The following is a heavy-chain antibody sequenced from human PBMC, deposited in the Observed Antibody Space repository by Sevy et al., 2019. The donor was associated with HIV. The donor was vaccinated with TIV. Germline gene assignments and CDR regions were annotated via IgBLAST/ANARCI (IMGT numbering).Heavy chain of an antibody. CDR3: AGYNNLGY. D-gene: IGHD1-1*01. CDR1: GFSFSNDW. J-gene: IGHJ4*02. V-gene: IGHV3-7*01. Sequence: GGSLRLSCAVSGFSFSNDWMSWVPQAPGKGLEWVANIKEDGSEKHYVDSVKGRFTISRDNTKNSLFLQMNSMRAEDTALSYCAGYNNLGYWGQGTLVTVSS. CDR2: IKEDGSEK.